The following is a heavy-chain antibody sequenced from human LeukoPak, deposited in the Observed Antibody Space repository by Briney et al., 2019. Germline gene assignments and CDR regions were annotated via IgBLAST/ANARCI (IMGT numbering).Heavy chain of an antibody. J-gene: IGHJ5*02. CDR1: GYTFTNYA. V-gene: IGHV7-4-1*02. CDR2: INTNTGNP. D-gene: IGHD6-19*01. CDR3: ARASSGWIRNWFDP. Sequence: ASVKVSCKASGYTFTNYAMNWVRQAPGQGLEWMGWINTNTGNPTYAQGFTGRFVFSLDTSVSTAYLQISSLKAEDTAVYYCARASSGWIRNWFDPWGQGTLVTVSS.